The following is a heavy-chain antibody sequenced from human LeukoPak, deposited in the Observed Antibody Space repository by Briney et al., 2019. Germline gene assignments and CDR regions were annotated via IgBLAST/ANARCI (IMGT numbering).Heavy chain of an antibody. D-gene: IGHD5-24*01. CDR2: INSDGSST. CDR3: AKDYRDGYNKPGPFDY. J-gene: IGHJ4*02. CDR1: GFTFSSYW. Sequence: RTGGSLRLSCAASGFTFSSYWMHWVRQAPGKGLVWVSRINSDGSSTYYADSVKGRFTISRDNSKNTLYLQMNSLRAEDTAVYYCAKDYRDGYNKPGPFDYWGQGTLVTVSS. V-gene: IGHV3-74*01.